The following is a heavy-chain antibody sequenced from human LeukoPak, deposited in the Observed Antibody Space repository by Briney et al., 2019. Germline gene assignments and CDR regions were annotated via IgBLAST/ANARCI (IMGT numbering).Heavy chain of an antibody. CDR3: ARDFSSSWYFSWFDP. CDR1: GFTFSSYW. D-gene: IGHD6-13*01. J-gene: IGHJ5*02. CDR2: INSDGSST. Sequence: GGSLRLSCAASGFTFSSYWMHRVRQAPGKGLVWVSRINSDGSSTSYADSVKGRFTISRDNAKNTLYLQMNSLRAEDTAVYYCARDFSSSWYFSWFDPWGQGTLVTVSS. V-gene: IGHV3-74*01.